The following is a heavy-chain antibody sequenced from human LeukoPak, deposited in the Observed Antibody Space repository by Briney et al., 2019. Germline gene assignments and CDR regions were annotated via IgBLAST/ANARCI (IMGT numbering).Heavy chain of an antibody. CDR1: GGSISSSSYY. V-gene: IGHV4-39*07. D-gene: IGHD3-10*01. CDR2: IYYSGST. J-gene: IGHJ3*02. Sequence: PSETLSLTCTVSGGSISSSSYYWGWIRQPPGKGLEWIGSIYYSGSTNYNPSLKSRVTISVDKSKNQFSLKLSSVTAADTAVYYCASGRRRRGSDAFDIWGQGTMVTVSS. CDR3: ASGRRRRGSDAFDI.